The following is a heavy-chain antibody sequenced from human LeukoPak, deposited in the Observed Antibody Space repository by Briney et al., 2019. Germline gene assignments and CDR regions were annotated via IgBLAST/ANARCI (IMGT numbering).Heavy chain of an antibody. CDR3: AREGNSSTVWFDP. J-gene: IGHJ5*02. CDR2: IIPILGIA. Sequence: GASVKVSCKASGGTFSSYTNSWVRQAPGQGLEWMGRIIPILGIANYAQKFQGRVTITADKSTSTAYMELSSLRSEDTAVYYCAREGNSSTVWFDPWGQGTLVTVSS. CDR1: GGTFSSYT. D-gene: IGHD6-13*01. V-gene: IGHV1-69*04.